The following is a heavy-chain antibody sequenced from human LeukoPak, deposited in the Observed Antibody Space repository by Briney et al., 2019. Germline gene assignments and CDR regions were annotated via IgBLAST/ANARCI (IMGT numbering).Heavy chain of an antibody. D-gene: IGHD2-2*01. CDR2: INPNSGGT. Sequence: ASVKVSCKASGYTFTGYYMHWVQQAPGQGLEWMGRINPNSGGTNYAQKFQGRVTMTRDTSISTAYMELSRLRSDDTAVYYCARNGRYQLLNWFDPWGQGTLVTVSS. CDR1: GYTFTGYY. V-gene: IGHV1-2*06. CDR3: ARNGRYQLLNWFDP. J-gene: IGHJ5*02.